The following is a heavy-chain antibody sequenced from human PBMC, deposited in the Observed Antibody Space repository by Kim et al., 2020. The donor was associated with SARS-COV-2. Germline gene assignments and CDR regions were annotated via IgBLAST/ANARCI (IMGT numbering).Heavy chain of an antibody. D-gene: IGHD1-1*01. V-gene: IGHV4-39*07. J-gene: IGHJ4*02. CDR3: ATGSGDFHY. CDR1: GGSISSSSYY. CDR2: IYYSGST. Sequence: SETLSLTCTVSGGSISSSSYYWGWIRQPPGKELEWIGSIYYSGSTYYNPSLKSRVTISVDTSKKQFSLRLNSETAADTAVYYWATGSGDFHYWGQGTLVTVSS.